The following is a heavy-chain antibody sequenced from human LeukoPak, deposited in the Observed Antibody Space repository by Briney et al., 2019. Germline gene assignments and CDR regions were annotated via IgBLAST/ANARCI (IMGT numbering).Heavy chain of an antibody. CDR3: AKDSVTFMVRGAAYYFDY. CDR1: RFTFSSFG. D-gene: IGHD3-10*01. CDR2: IRYDGSNK. J-gene: IGHJ4*02. V-gene: IGHV3-30*02. Sequence: GGSLRLSCAASRFTFSSFGMHWVRQAPGKGLAWVAFIRYDGSNKYYADSVKGRFTISRDNSKNTLYLQMNSLRAEDTAVYYCAKDSVTFMVRGAAYYFDYWGQGTLVTVSS.